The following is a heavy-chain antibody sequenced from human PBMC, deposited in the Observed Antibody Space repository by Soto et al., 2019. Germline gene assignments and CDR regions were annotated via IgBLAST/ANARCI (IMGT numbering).Heavy chain of an antibody. J-gene: IGHJ6*02. CDR3: ARDWGGSYYYYYGMDV. Sequence: PSETLSLTCAVYGGSFSGYYWSWIRQPPGKGLEWIGEINHSGSTNYNPSLKSRVTITRDTSASTAYMELSSLRSEDTAVYYCARDWGGSYYYYYGMDVWGQGTTVTVSS. V-gene: IGHV4-34*01. CDR2: INHSGST. CDR1: GGSFSGYY. D-gene: IGHD1-26*01.